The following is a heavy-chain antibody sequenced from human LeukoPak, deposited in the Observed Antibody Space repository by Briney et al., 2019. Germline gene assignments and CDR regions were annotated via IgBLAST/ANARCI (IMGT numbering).Heavy chain of an antibody. CDR2: ISAYNGNT. Sequence: ASVKVSCKASGYTFNSYGISWVRQAPGQGLEWMGWISAYNGNTNYAQKLQGRVTMTTDTSTSTAYMELRSLRSDDTAVYYCARDRKYQLLSGAYFDYWGQGTLVTVSS. V-gene: IGHV1-18*01. CDR3: ARDRKYQLLSGAYFDY. J-gene: IGHJ4*02. CDR1: GYTFNSYG. D-gene: IGHD2-2*01.